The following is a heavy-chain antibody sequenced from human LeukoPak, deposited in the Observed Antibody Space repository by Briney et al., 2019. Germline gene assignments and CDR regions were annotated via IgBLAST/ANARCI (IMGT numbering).Heavy chain of an antibody. Sequence: ASVKVSCRASGYTFTGYYMHWARQAPGQGLEWMGWINPNSGGTNYAQKFQGRVTMTRDTSISTAYMELSRLRSDDTAVYYCASPDNWNATSPEGYWGQGTLVTVSS. V-gene: IGHV1-2*02. CDR1: GYTFTGYY. J-gene: IGHJ4*02. CDR2: INPNSGGT. D-gene: IGHD1-20*01. CDR3: ASPDNWNATSPEGY.